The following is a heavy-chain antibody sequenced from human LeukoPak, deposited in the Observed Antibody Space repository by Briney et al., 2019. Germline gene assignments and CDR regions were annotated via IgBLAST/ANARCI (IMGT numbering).Heavy chain of an antibody. V-gene: IGHV4-34*01. Sequence: SETLSLTCAVYGGSFSGYYWSWIRQPPGKGLEWIGEINHSGSTNYNPSLKSRVTISVDTSKNQFSLKLSSVTAADTAVYYCARGVVVVPAAIRGDYYYYYMDVWGKGTTVTLSS. J-gene: IGHJ6*03. CDR1: GGSFSGYY. D-gene: IGHD2-2*02. CDR3: ARGVVVVPAAIRGDYYYYYMDV. CDR2: INHSGST.